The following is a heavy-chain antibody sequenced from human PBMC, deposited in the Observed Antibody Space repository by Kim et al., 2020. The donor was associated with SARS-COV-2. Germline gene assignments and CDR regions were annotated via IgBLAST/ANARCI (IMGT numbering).Heavy chain of an antibody. CDR3: ARMPRIAVAVDY. Sequence: SETLSLTCAVYGGSFSGYYWSWIRQPPGKGLEWIGEINHSGSTNYNPSLKSRVTISVDTSKNQFSLKLSSVTAADTAVYYCARMPRIAVAVDYWGQGTLVTVSS. J-gene: IGHJ4*02. CDR1: GGSFSGYY. V-gene: IGHV4-34*01. CDR2: INHSGST. D-gene: IGHD6-19*01.